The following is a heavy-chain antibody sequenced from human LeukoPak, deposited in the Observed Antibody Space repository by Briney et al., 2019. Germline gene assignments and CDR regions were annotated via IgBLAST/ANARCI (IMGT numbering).Heavy chain of an antibody. D-gene: IGHD6-19*01. Sequence: GGSLRLSCAASGFTFSSYGMHWVRQAPGKGLEWVAVISYDGSNKYYADSVKGRFTISRDNAKNSLYLQMNSLRAEDTAFYYCAKDRGAIGAAAGTWDYWGQGTLVTVSS. CDR2: ISYDGSNK. J-gene: IGHJ4*02. CDR1: GFTFSSYG. V-gene: IGHV3-30*18. CDR3: AKDRGAIGAAAGTWDY.